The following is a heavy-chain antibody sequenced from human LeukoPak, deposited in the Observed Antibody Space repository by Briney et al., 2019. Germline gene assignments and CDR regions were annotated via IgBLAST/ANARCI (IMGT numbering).Heavy chain of an antibody. Sequence: SVKVSCKASGGTFSSYAISWVRQAPGQGLEWMGGIIPIFGTASYAQKFQGRVTITTDESTSTAYMELSSLRSEDTAVYYCARDAQGYCSGGSCYANYYYYYMDVWGKGTTATVSS. J-gene: IGHJ6*03. D-gene: IGHD2-15*01. CDR2: IIPIFGTA. CDR3: ARDAQGYCSGGSCYANYYYYYMDV. V-gene: IGHV1-69*05. CDR1: GGTFSSYA.